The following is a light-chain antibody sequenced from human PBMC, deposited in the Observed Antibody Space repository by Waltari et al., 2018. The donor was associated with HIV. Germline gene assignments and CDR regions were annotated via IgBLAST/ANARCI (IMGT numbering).Light chain of an antibody. CDR2: RNN. CDR3: AAWDDSLSGAV. Sequence: QSVLTQPPSASGTPGQRVTISCSGSSSNIVSNSVYWYPQLPGTAPKLLIYRNNQRPSGVPDRFSGSKSGTSASLAISGLRSEDEADYYCAAWDDSLSGAVFGGGTQLTVL. V-gene: IGLV1-47*01. J-gene: IGLJ7*01. CDR1: SSNIVSNS.